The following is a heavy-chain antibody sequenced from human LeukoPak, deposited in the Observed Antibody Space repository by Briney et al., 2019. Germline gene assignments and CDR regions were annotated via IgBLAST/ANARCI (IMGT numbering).Heavy chain of an antibody. CDR2: ISSGSSYI. D-gene: IGHD3-22*01. J-gene: IGHJ4*02. CDR1: GFTFTNYN. CDR3: ARTPPSYYDSSGYFDY. Sequence: GGSLRLSCAASGFTFTNYNMNWVRQAPGKGLEWVSSISSGSSYIYYADSVKGRFTISRDNAKNSLYLQMNSLRAEDTAVYYCARTPPSYYDSSGYFDYWGQGTLVTVSS. V-gene: IGHV3-21*01.